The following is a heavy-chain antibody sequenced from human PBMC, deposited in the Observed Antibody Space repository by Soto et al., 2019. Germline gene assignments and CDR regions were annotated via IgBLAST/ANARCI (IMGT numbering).Heavy chain of an antibody. J-gene: IGHJ5*02. CDR1: GYTFTSYD. CDR2: MNPNSVNT. D-gene: IGHD6-13*01. Sequence: QVQLVQSGAEVKKPGASVKVSCKASGYTFTSYDINWVRQATGQGLEWMVWMNPNSVNTGYAQKLQGRVTMSRITSISTAEKKLSSLRPEATALYYCARRKLAAAGKGWFAPRGQGPLVTVSS. CDR3: ARRKLAAAGKGWFAP. V-gene: IGHV1-8*01.